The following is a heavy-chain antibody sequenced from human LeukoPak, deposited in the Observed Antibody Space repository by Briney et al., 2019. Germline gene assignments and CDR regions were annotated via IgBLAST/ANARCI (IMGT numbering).Heavy chain of an antibody. Sequence: SETLSLTCALYGGSFSGYYWSWIRQPPGKGLEWIGEIHHSGSTNYNPSLKSRVTISVDTSKNQFSLKLSSVTAADTAVYYCARGRIAAAGTGNWFDPWGQGTLVTVSS. D-gene: IGHD6-13*01. V-gene: IGHV4-34*01. CDR1: GGSFSGYY. J-gene: IGHJ5*02. CDR3: ARGRIAAAGTGNWFDP. CDR2: IHHSGST.